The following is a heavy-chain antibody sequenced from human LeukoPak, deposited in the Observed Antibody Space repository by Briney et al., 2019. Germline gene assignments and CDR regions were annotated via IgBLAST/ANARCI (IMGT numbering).Heavy chain of an antibody. V-gene: IGHV4-4*02. Sequence: SETLSLTCAVSGGPISSSNWWSWVRQPPGKGLEWIGEIYHSGSTNYNPSLKSRVTISVDKSKNQFSLKLSSVTAADTAVYYCARVGYYYDSSGYPVDYFDYWGQGTLVTVSS. CDR2: IYHSGST. D-gene: IGHD3-22*01. J-gene: IGHJ4*02. CDR1: GGPISSSNW. CDR3: ARVGYYYDSSGYPVDYFDY.